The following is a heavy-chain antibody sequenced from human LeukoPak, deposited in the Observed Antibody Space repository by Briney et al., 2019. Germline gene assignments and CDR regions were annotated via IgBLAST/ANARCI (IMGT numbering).Heavy chain of an antibody. CDR2: IHSSGNYI. J-gene: IGHJ4*02. Sequence: PGGSLRLSCRASASGDDFSSYSMNWVRQAPGKGLEWISYIHSSGNYIFDAASVKGRFTVSRDNARNSLYLQMNSLRVEDTAMYYCAREWNSRATFDYWGQGTLVTVSS. CDR1: ASGDDFSSYS. D-gene: IGHD1-1*01. CDR3: AREWNSRATFDY. V-gene: IGHV3-21*05.